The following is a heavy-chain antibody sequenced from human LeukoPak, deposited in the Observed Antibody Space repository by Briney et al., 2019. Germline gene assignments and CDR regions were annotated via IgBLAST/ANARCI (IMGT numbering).Heavy chain of an antibody. CDR2: IYYSGST. CDR3: ARASEDYYYYYMDV. CDR1: GGSISSSSSYY. J-gene: IGHJ6*03. Sequence: SETLSLTCTVSGGSISSSSSYYWGWIRQPPGKGLEWIGSIYYSGSTYYNPSLKSRVTISVDTSKNQFSLKLSSVTAADTAVYYCARASEDYYYYYMDVWGKGTTVTISS. V-gene: IGHV4-39*01. D-gene: IGHD1-14*01.